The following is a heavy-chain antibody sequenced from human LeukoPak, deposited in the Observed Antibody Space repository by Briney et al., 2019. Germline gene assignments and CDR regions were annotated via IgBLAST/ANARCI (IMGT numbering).Heavy chain of an antibody. CDR2: ISYSGGST. CDR3: ARAPYDTTKSWFDP. D-gene: IGHD3-22*01. Sequence: GGTLRLSCAASGFTFSSYGMSWVRQAPGRGLEWVSAISYSGGSTYYADSVKGRFTISRDNSKKTLYLQMNCLRAEDTAVYYCARAPYDTTKSWFDPWGQGTLVTVSS. J-gene: IGHJ5*02. CDR1: GFTFSSYG. V-gene: IGHV3-23*01.